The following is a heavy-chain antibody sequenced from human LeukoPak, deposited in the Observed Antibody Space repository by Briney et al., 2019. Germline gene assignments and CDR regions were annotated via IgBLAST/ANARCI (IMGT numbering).Heavy chain of an antibody. CDR1: GFTFSSYA. V-gene: IGHV3-23*01. CDR3: ARAYCSSTSCYAPRYYYGMDV. Sequence: GGSLRLSCAASGFTFSSYAMSWVHQAPGKGLEWVSAISGSGGSTYYADSVKGRFTISRDNSKNTLYLQMNSLRAEDTAVYYCARAYCSSTSCYAPRYYYGMDVWGQGTTVTGSS. J-gene: IGHJ6*02. CDR2: ISGSGGST. D-gene: IGHD2-2*01.